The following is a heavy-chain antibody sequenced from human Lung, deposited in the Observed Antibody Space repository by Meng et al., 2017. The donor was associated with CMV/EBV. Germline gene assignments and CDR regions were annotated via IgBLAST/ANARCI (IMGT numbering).Heavy chain of an antibody. CDR1: GDSITNHNW. CDR2: IPQRGSS. J-gene: IGHJ1*01. D-gene: IGHD3-10*01. Sequence: GSGPALVKTSGPLPLPCAVSGDSITNHNWSAWVRQPPGKGLEWIGEIPQRGSSAYNPSLKSRASMSIDKSKNQFSLKLTSVTAADTAVYHCLRRSGGSVWGQGTLVTVSS. V-gene: IGHV4-4*02. CDR3: LRRSGGSV.